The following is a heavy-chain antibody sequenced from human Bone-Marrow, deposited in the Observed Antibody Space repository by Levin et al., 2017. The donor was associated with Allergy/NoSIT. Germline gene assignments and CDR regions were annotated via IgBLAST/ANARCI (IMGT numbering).Heavy chain of an antibody. CDR3: ARAGDIVVVPAATHQVNYYYYYGMDV. V-gene: IGHV1-2*02. J-gene: IGHJ6*02. Sequence: GESLKISCKASGYTFTGYYMHWVRQAPGQGLEWMGWINPNSGGTNYAQKFQGRVTMTRDTSISTAYMELSRLRSDDTAVYYCARAGDIVVVPAATHQVNYYYYYGMDVWGQGTTVTVSS. CDR1: GYTFTGYY. CDR2: INPNSGGT. D-gene: IGHD2-2*01.